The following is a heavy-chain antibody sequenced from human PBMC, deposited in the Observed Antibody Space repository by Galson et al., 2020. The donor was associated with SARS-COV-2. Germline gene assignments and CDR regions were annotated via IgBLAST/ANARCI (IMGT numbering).Heavy chain of an antibody. CDR2: IYHSGGT. J-gene: IGHJ6*02. V-gene: IGHV4-30-2*01. Sequence: ASETLSLTCAVSGGSISSGVYSWSWIRQPPGKGLEFIGFIYHSGGTYYNPSLKSRVTMSIDTSKNHISLRLISVTAADTAVYFCARDLGTPVDGWGQGTTVIVSS. CDR3: ARDLGTPVDG. D-gene: IGHD2-15*01. CDR1: GGSISSGVYS.